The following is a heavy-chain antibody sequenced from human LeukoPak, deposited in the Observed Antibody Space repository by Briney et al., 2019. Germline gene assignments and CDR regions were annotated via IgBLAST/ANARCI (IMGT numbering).Heavy chain of an antibody. J-gene: IGHJ3*02. Sequence: PGGSLRLSCAASGFTFSSYEMNWVRQAPGKGLEWVSYISSSGSTIYYADSVKGRFTISRDNAKNSLYLQMNSLRAEDTAVYYCARDSVTTTHAFDIWGQGTMVTVSS. D-gene: IGHD4-17*01. CDR3: ARDSVTTTHAFDI. CDR2: ISSSGSTI. CDR1: GFTFSSYE. V-gene: IGHV3-48*03.